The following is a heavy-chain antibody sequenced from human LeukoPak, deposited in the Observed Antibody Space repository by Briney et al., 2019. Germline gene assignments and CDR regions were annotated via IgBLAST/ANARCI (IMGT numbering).Heavy chain of an antibody. Sequence: GGSLRLSCAASGFTFSSSWMHWVRQVPGAGPMWVSRINSDGTSTSYADSVKGRFTVSRDNSKNTVYLQMNSLKVEDTAIYYCTRGHYGILYYFDYWGRGTLVTVSS. J-gene: IGHJ4*02. CDR3: TRGHYGILYYFDY. D-gene: IGHD4-17*01. CDR2: INSDGTST. CDR1: GFTFSSSW. V-gene: IGHV3-74*01.